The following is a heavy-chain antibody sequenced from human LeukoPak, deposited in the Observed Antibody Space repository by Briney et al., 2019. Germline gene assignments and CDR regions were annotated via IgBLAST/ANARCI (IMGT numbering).Heavy chain of an antibody. J-gene: IGHJ4*02. D-gene: IGHD3-22*01. Sequence: GESLKISSKGSGYSFSNYWIGWVRQMPGKGLEWMGIIYPGDSAVRYSPSFQGQVTFSVDKSISTAYLQWSSLKASDTAIYYCVRSLPGDTSGYYYCDSWGQGTLVTVSS. CDR3: VRSLPGDTSGYYYCDS. CDR2: IYPGDSAV. V-gene: IGHV5-51*01. CDR1: GYSFSNYW.